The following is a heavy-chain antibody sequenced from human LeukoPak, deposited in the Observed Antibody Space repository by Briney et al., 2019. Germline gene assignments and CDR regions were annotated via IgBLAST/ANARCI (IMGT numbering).Heavy chain of an antibody. CDR1: GYTFISYY. CDR3: ARDGITMVRGVFDY. D-gene: IGHD3-10*01. CDR2: INPSGGST. Sequence: ASVKDSFKASGYTFISYYMHWVRQAPGKGRAGMGIINPSGGSTSYAQKFQGRVTMTRDTSTSTVYMELSSLRSEDTAVYYCARDGITMVRGVFDYWGQGTLVTVSS. J-gene: IGHJ4*02. V-gene: IGHV1-46*01.